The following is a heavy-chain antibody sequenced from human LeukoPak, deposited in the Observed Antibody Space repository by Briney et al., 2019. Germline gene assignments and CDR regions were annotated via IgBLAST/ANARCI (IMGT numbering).Heavy chain of an antibody. Sequence: SVKVSCKASGGTFSSYTISWVRQAPGRGLEWMGRIIPILGIANYAQKFQGRVTITADKSTSTAYMELSSLRSEDTAVYYCARDQGDYYFDYWGQGTLVTVSP. J-gene: IGHJ4*02. CDR1: GGTFSSYT. D-gene: IGHD2-21*02. V-gene: IGHV1-69*04. CDR2: IIPILGIA. CDR3: ARDQGDYYFDY.